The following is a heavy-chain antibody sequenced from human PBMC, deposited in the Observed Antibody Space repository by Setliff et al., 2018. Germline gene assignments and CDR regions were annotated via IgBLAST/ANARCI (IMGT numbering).Heavy chain of an antibody. CDR2: INHSAST. V-gene: IGHV4-34*01. J-gene: IGHJ4*02. CDR1: GGSFSDYY. Sequence: PSETLSLTCAASGGSFSDYYWTWIRQPPGKGLEWIGEINHSASTNYNPSLKSRVTISVDKSKNQFSLKLSSVTAADTAVYFCARESATLGEFPLYYFDYWGQGIPVTVSS. D-gene: IGHD3-10*01. CDR3: ARESATLGEFPLYYFDY.